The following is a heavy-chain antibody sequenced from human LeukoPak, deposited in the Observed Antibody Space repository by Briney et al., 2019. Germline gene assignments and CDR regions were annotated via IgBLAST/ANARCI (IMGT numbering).Heavy chain of an antibody. CDR1: GYTFTSYY. D-gene: IGHD3-16*02. J-gene: IGHJ4*02. V-gene: IGHV1-46*01. Sequence: GASVKLSCKASGYTFTSYYMHWVRQAPGQGLEWMGIINPSGGSTSYAQKFQGRVTMTRVTPTSTVYMELSSLRSEDTAVYYCARERGTFGRVIADYWGQGTLVTVSS. CDR3: ARERGTFGRVIADY. CDR2: INPSGGST.